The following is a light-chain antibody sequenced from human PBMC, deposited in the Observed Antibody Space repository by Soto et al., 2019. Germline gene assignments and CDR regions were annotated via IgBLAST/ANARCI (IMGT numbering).Light chain of an antibody. V-gene: IGLV2-23*02. CDR2: EVS. CDR3: CSHAGGSTYV. J-gene: IGLJ1*01. CDR1: STDVGTYNL. Sequence: QSALTQPASVSGSPGQTVTISCTGSSTDVGTYNLVSCYQQHPGNPPQLMIYEVSKRSSGVSNRFSGYKSGNTASLTISVLQAEDEANYYCCSHAGGSTYVFGIGTKLTVL.